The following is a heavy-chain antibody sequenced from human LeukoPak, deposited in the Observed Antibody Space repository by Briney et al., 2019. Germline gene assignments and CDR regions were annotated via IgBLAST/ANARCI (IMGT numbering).Heavy chain of an antibody. CDR3: ASPSEDSSGWESFDY. D-gene: IGHD6-19*01. J-gene: IGHJ4*02. V-gene: IGHV4-59*01. CDR1: GGSISSYY. Sequence: PSETLSLTCTVSGGSISSYYWSWIRQPPRKGLEWIGYIYYSGSTNYNPSLKSRVTISVDTSKNQFSLKLSSVTAADTAVYYCASPSEDSSGWESFDYWGQGTLVTVSS. CDR2: IYYSGST.